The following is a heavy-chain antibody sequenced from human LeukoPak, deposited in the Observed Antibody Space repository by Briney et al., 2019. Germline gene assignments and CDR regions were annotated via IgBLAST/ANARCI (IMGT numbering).Heavy chain of an antibody. V-gene: IGHV4-38-2*02. CDR3: ARDSGTYHTLNS. CDR2: MFHSGST. J-gene: IGHJ5*02. D-gene: IGHD1-26*01. Sequence: SETLSLTCTVSGYSISSGYHYGWIRQTAGKGLEWTASMFHSGSTYYNPSLKTRVAISVDTSKNQFSLKLTSVTAADTAIYYCARDSGTYHTLNSWGQGTLVTVSS. CDR1: GYSISSGYH.